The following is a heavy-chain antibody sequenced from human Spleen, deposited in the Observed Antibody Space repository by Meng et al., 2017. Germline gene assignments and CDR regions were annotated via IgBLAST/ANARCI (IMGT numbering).Heavy chain of an antibody. CDR1: GFTFSSYE. CDR2: ISSSGSTI. D-gene: IGHD5-18*01. V-gene: IGHV3-48*03. CDR3: ARGGYSCGFGYYYYGMDV. Sequence: GGSLRLSCAASGFTFSSYEMNWVRQAPGKGLEWVSYISSSGSTIYYADSVKGRFTISRDNAKNSLYLQMNSLRAEDTAVYYCARGGYSCGFGYYYYGMDVWGQGTTVTVSS. J-gene: IGHJ6*02.